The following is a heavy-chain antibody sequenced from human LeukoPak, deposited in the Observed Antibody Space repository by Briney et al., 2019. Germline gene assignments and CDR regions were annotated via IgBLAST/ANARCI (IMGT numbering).Heavy chain of an antibody. CDR3: ARDRRTSSPSDAFDI. V-gene: IGHV1-2*02. CDR1: GYTFTGYY. D-gene: IGHD2-8*01. J-gene: IGHJ3*02. Sequence: GASVKVSCKASGYTFTGYYMHWVRQAPGQGLEWMGWINPNSGGTNYAQKFQGRVTMTRDTSISTAYMELSRLRSDDTAVYYCARDRRTSSPSDAFDIWGQGTMVTVSS. CDR2: INPNSGGT.